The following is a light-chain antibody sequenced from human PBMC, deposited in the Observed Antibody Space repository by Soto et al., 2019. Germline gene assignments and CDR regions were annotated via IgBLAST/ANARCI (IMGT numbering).Light chain of an antibody. CDR2: GAS. V-gene: IGKV3-20*01. J-gene: IGKJ5*01. Sequence: IVLTQSPGTLSLSPGERATLSCRASQSVSCSSLGWYQQKPAQAPRLLIYGASSRATGIPDRFRGSGSGTDFTLSISTLEPEDYPVYDCPPYGSPPITFGLGTRVEI. CDR3: PPYGSPPIT. CDR1: QSVSCSS.